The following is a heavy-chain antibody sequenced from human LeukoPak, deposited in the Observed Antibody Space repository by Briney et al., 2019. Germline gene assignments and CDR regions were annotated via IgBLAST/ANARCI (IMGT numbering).Heavy chain of an antibody. J-gene: IGHJ4*02. Sequence: GASVKVSCKASGGTFSSYAISWVRQAPGQGLEWMGGIIPIFGTANYAQKFQGRVTITTDESTSTAYMELSSLRSEDTAVYYCARGGVEYSSSSGYFDYWGQGTLVTVSS. D-gene: IGHD6-6*01. CDR3: ARGGVEYSSSSGYFDY. CDR1: GGTFSSYA. CDR2: IIPIFGTA. V-gene: IGHV1-69*05.